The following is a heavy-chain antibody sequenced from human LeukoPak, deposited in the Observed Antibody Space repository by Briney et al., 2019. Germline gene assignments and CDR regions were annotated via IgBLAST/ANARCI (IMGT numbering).Heavy chain of an antibody. V-gene: IGHV3-23*01. J-gene: IGHJ4*02. CDR3: AKVLLWFGELPGAEY. Sequence: GGSLRLSCAASGFTFSSYAMSWVPQAPGKGLEWVSAISGSGGSTYYADSVKGRFTISRDNSKNTLYLQMNSLRAEDTAVYYCAKVLLWFGELPGAEYWGQGTLVPVSS. CDR1: GFTFSSYA. D-gene: IGHD3-10*01. CDR2: ISGSGGST.